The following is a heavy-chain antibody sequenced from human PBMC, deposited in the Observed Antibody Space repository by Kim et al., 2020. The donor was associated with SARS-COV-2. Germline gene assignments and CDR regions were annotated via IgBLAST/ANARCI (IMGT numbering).Heavy chain of an antibody. V-gene: IGHV4-61*01. CDR3: ARERLGHGEFDC. D-gene: IGHD4-17*01. CDR1: GASVTGGSYY. Sequence: SETLSLTCTVSGASVTGGSYYSWNWIRQSPGKGLEWIGEISYSGRTNYNPSLKGRVTISLDTSHNQFSLRLSSVTAADTAMYYCARERLGHGEFDCCGQG. CDR2: ISYSGRT. J-gene: IGHJ4*02.